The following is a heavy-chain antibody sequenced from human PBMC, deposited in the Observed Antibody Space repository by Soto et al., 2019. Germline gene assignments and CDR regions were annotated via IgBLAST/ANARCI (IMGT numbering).Heavy chain of an antibody. J-gene: IGHJ4*01. Sequence: SETLSLTCAVSGGSISSGGFSWSWIRQSPGKGLELIGYIYYSGSTYYNPSLKSRVTISVDRSKNEFSLRLSSVTAADTAVYYCARATFITKGYYDATDYLYYDYWGHGTLVTVSS. V-gene: IGHV4-30-2*06. D-gene: IGHD3-22*01. CDR3: ARATFITKGYYDATDYLYYDY. CDR2: IYYSGST. CDR1: GGSISSGGFS.